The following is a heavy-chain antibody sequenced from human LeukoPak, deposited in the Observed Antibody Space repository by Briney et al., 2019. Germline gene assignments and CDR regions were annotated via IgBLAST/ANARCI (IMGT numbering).Heavy chain of an antibody. V-gene: IGHV1-2*02. J-gene: IGHJ4*02. CDR2: INPNSGGT. CDR3: ARGILGYDSSGYYLDY. Sequence: GASVKVSCKASGYTFTGYYMHWVRQAPGQGLEWMGWINPNSGGTNYAKKFQGRVTMTRDTSISTAYMELSRLRSDDTAVYYCARGILGYDSSGYYLDYWGQGTLVTVSS. CDR1: GYTFTGYY. D-gene: IGHD3-22*01.